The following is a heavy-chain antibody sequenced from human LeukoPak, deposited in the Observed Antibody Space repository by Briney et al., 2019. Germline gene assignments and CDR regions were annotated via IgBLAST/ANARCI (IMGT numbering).Heavy chain of an antibody. V-gene: IGHV1-46*01. D-gene: IGHD6-19*01. CDR1: GYSFTSYH. Sequence: AAVTVSFMASGYSFTSYHMHWVRQAPGQVLERMGIIKPSGGSKRYAQEFQDRVTMTRDTSSSRADWELSTLRCEDTAVYYCASDGSGWSVDYCGQGTLVSVST. J-gene: IGHJ4*02. CDR2: IKPSGGSK. CDR3: ASDGSGWSVDY.